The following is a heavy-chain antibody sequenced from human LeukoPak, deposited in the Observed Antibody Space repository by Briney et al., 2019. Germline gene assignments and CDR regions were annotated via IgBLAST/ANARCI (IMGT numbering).Heavy chain of an antibody. J-gene: IGHJ3*02. CDR3: ARGQALLWFGEFDI. Sequence: GGSLRLSCAASEFTFSSYEMNWVRQAPGKGLEWVSYISSSGSTIYYADSVKGRFTISRDNAKNSLYLQMNSLRAEDTAVYYCARGQALLWFGEFDIWGQGTMVTVSS. V-gene: IGHV3-48*03. CDR1: EFTFSSYE. CDR2: ISSSGSTI. D-gene: IGHD3-10*01.